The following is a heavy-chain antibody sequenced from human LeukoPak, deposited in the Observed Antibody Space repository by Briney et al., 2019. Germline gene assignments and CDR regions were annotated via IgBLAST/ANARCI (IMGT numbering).Heavy chain of an antibody. D-gene: IGHD4-17*01. CDR3: ARQPVYGALFDY. J-gene: IGHJ4*02. CDR1: GGSISSYY. Sequence: SETLSLTCTVSGGSISSYYWSWIRQPPGKGLEWIGYIYYSGSTNYNPSLKSRVTISVDTSKNQFSLKLSSVTAADTAVYYCARQPVYGALFDYWGQGTLVTVSS. CDR2: IYYSGST. V-gene: IGHV4-59*08.